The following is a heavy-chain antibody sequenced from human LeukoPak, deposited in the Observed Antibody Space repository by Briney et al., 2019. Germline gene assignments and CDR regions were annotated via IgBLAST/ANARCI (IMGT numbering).Heavy chain of an antibody. V-gene: IGHV4-34*01. D-gene: IGHD3-10*01. CDR1: GGSFSGYY. J-gene: IGHJ4*02. CDR2: INHSGST. Sequence: PSETLSLTCAVYGGSFSGYYLSWIRQPPGKGLEWIGEINHSGSTNYNPSLKSRVTISVDTSKNQFSLKLSSVTAADTAVYYCARGYYRSGSLNWGQGTLVTVSS. CDR3: ARGYYRSGSLN.